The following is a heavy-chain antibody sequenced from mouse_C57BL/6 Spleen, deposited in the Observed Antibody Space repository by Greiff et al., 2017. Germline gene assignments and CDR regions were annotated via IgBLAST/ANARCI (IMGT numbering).Heavy chain of an antibody. J-gene: IGHJ2*01. CDR3: ARALTGTKYYFDY. CDR1: GFTFSSYG. Sequence: EVHLVESGGDLVKPGGSLKLSCAASGFTFSSYGMSWVRQTPDKRLEWVATISSGGSYTYYPDSVKGRFTISRDNAKNTLYLQMSSLKSEDTAMYYCARALTGTKYYFDYWGQGTTLTVSS. V-gene: IGHV5-6*01. CDR2: ISSGGSYT. D-gene: IGHD4-1*01.